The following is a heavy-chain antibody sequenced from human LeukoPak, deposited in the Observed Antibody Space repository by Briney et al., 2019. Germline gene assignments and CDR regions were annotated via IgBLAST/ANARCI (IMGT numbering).Heavy chain of an antibody. Sequence: GGSLRLSCAASGFTFSSYAMSWVRQAPGKGLEWVSGISGSGGSTYYADFVKGRFTISRDSSKNTLYLQMNSLRAEDTAVYYCAKPRWDRHFDYWGQGTLVTVSS. J-gene: IGHJ4*02. CDR1: GFTFSSYA. D-gene: IGHD1-26*01. V-gene: IGHV3-23*01. CDR3: AKPRWDRHFDY. CDR2: ISGSGGST.